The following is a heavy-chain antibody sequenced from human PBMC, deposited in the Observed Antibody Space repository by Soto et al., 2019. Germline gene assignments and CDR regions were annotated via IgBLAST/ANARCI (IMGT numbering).Heavy chain of an antibody. CDR2: ISYDGSNK. V-gene: IGHV3-30-3*01. CDR1: GFTFSSYA. J-gene: IGHJ4*02. Sequence: PGGSLRLSCAASGFTFSSYAMHWVRQAPGKGLEWVAVISYDGSNKYYADSVKGRFTISRDNSKNTLYLQMNSLRAEDTAVYYCARDYSIVYAELDYWGQGTLVTVSS. D-gene: IGHD2-8*01. CDR3: ARDYSIVYAELDY.